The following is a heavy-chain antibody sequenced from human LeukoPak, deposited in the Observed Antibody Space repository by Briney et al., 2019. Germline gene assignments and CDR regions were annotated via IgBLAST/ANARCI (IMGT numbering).Heavy chain of an antibody. CDR3: ARNVHSGFDY. CDR2: INPRSGST. D-gene: IGHD3-10*01. CDR1: GYTFTTYY. V-gene: IGHV1-46*01. Sequence: ASVKVSCKASGYTFTTYYIYWVRQAPGQGLECMGMINPRSGSTTYTQQFQGRIAVTGDMSTSTLYMELSSLRSEDTAVYYCARNVHSGFDYWGQGTLVTVSS. J-gene: IGHJ4*02.